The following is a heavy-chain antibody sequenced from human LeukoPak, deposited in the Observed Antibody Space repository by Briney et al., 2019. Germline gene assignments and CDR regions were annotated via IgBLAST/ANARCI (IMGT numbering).Heavy chain of an antibody. V-gene: IGHV3-64*04. CDR3: ASLVVTAIPDAFDI. CDR1: GFSFSSYA. D-gene: IGHD2-21*02. Sequence: GGSLRLSCSASGFSFSSYAMHWVRQAPEKGLEHVSAISSNGGSTYYADSVKGRFTISRDNSKNTLYLQMNSLRAEDTAVYYCASLVVTAIPDAFDIWGQGTMVTVSS. J-gene: IGHJ3*02. CDR2: ISSNGGST.